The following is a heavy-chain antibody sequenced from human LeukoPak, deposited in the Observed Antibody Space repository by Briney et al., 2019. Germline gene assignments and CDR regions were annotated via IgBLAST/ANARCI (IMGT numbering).Heavy chain of an antibody. J-gene: IGHJ4*02. CDR3: AKDHGRPWFGELYGDY. CDR1: GFTFSSCA. D-gene: IGHD3-10*01. CDR2: ISGSGGST. Sequence: PGGSLRLSCAASGFTFSSCATSWVRQAPGKGLEWVSAISGSGGSTYYADSVKGRFTISRDNSKNTLYLQMNSLRAEDTAVYYCAKDHGRPWFGELYGDYWGQGTLVTVSS. V-gene: IGHV3-23*01.